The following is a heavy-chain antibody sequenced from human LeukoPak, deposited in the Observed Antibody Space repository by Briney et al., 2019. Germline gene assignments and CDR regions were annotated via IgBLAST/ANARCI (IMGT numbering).Heavy chain of an antibody. CDR2: IIPILGIA. V-gene: IGHV1-69*04. D-gene: IGHD3-22*01. Sequence: SVKVSCKASGGTFSSYTISWVRQAPGQGLEWMGRIIPILGIANYAQKFQGRVTITADKSTSTAYMELSGLRSEDTAVYYCARDSSDYYDSSGYPNWFDPWGQGTLVTVSS. CDR1: GGTFSSYT. J-gene: IGHJ5*02. CDR3: ARDSSDYYDSSGYPNWFDP.